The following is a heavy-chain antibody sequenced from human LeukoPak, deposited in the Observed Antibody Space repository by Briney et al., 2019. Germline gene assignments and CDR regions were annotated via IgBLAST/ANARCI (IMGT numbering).Heavy chain of an antibody. CDR1: GGSITGYY. D-gene: IGHD6-6*01. CDR2: IYSSGTT. CDR3: GRVAFRSISSGCFDH. J-gene: IGHJ4*02. Sequence: SETLSLTCTVSGGSITGYYWNWIRLPPGKALEWIGFIYSSGTTNYNPSLKSRVTISLDTSNKQFSLRLTSVTAADTAVYFCGRVAFRSISSGCFDHWGQGTLVTVSS. V-gene: IGHV4-4*08.